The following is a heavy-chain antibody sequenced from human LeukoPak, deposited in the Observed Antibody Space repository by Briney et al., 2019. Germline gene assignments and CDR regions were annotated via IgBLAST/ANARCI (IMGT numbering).Heavy chain of an antibody. J-gene: IGHJ4*02. CDR1: GGTFSSYA. Sequence: GSSVKVSSKASGGTFSSYAISRVRQAPGHGLEWMGGIIPIFGTANYAQKFQGRVTITADESTSTAYMELSSLRSEDTAVYYCARGDCTNGVCFDYWGQGTLVTVSS. CDR2: IIPIFGTA. D-gene: IGHD2-8*01. CDR3: ARGDCTNGVCFDY. V-gene: IGHV1-69*01.